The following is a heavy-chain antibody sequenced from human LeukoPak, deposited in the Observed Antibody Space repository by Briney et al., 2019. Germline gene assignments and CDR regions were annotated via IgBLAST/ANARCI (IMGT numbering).Heavy chain of an antibody. V-gene: IGHV3-23*01. CDR3: XNGHSSEGRYCSGAYCALWY. J-gene: IGHJ4*02. CDR1: GFTFSSYA. Sequence: PGGSLXLSCVASGFTFSSYAMXXXXXXPXXXXXXXXXXXXXXDTXXXXXSVKGRXXXXXXXSKNTVYLQMNGLRAEDTAVYYCXNGHSSEGRYCSGAYCALWYWGQGTLVTVSS. CDR2: XXXXXDTX. D-gene: IGHD2-15*01.